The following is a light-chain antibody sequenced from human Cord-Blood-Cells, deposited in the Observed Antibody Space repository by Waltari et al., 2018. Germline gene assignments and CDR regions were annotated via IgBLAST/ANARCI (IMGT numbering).Light chain of an antibody. Sequence: QSVLTQPPSVSGAPGQRVTISCTGSSSNIGAGYAVHWYQQLPGTAPKLLIYGNSNRPAGVPDRFSVSKSGTSASLAITGLQAEDDADYYCQSYDSSLNWVFGGGTKLTVL. CDR3: QSYDSSLNWV. V-gene: IGLV1-40*01. CDR2: GNS. CDR1: SSNIGAGYA. J-gene: IGLJ3*02.